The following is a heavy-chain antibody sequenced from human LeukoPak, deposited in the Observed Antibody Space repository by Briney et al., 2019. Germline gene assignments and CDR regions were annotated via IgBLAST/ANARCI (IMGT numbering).Heavy chain of an antibody. V-gene: IGHV3-23*01. CDR2: ISISGGGT. CDR3: VEVFSADAFPVDC. D-gene: IGHD1-26*01. CDR1: WFTFSSSR. J-gene: IGHJ4*02. Sequence: GESLRLSYAASWFTFSSSRMSWVRQAPGRGLEWISTISISGGGTYYADSVKGRFTISTDNSRNTLYLAMNSVRAEDTAVYHCVEVFSADAFPVDCWVQGSQVTVSS.